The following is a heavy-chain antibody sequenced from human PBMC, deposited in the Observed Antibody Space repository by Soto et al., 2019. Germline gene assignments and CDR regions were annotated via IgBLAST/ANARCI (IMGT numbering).Heavy chain of an antibody. J-gene: IGHJ5*02. CDR3: ARALADIYNWFDP. CDR2: ISAYNGNT. D-gene: IGHD6-19*01. V-gene: IGHV1-18*01. Sequence: ISWVRQAPGQGLEWMGWISAYNGNTNYAQKLQGRVTMTTDTSTSTAYMELRSLRSDDTAVYYCARALADIYNWFDPWGQGTLVTVSS.